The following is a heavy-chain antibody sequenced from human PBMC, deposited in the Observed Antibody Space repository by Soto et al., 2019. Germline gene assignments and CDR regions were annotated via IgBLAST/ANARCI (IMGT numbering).Heavy chain of an antibody. CDR1: GASVRSYT. J-gene: IGHJ4*02. Sequence: SETLSLTCIVSGASVRSYTWSWVRQPANKGLEWIGRVFSSVSATYNPSLKSRVSISMDTAENRISLRLDSVTAADAGVYFCARDGMTTGDSWGPGTLVTVSS. D-gene: IGHD3-9*01. V-gene: IGHV4-4*07. CDR3: ARDGMTTGDS. CDR2: VFSSVSA.